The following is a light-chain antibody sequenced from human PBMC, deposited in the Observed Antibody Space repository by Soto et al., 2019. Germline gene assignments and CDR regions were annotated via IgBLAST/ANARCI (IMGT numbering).Light chain of an antibody. J-gene: IGKJ3*01. CDR1: QGISNY. V-gene: IGKV1-27*01. Sequence: DIQMTQSPSSLSASVGDRVTITCRATQGISNYLAWYQQKPGKVPKLLIYAASTLQSGVPSRFIGSGSGTDFTLTISSLQPEDVATYYCQRYISAPFTFGPGNNVDIK. CDR2: AAS. CDR3: QRYISAPFT.